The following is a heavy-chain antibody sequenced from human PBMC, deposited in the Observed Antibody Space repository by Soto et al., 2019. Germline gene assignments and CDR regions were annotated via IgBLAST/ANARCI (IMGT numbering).Heavy chain of an antibody. J-gene: IGHJ4*02. CDR3: ARTYYYDSSRYYPPSY. D-gene: IGHD3-22*01. Sequence: ASVKVSCKASGYTFTSYGISWVRQAPGQGLEWMGWISAYNGNTNYAQKLQGRVTMTTDTSTSTAYMELRSLRSDDTAVYYCARTYYYDSSRYYPPSYWGQGTLVTVSS. CDR2: ISAYNGNT. CDR1: GYTFTSYG. V-gene: IGHV1-18*01.